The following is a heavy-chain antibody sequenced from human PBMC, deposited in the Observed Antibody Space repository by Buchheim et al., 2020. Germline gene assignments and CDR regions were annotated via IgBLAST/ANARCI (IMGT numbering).Heavy chain of an antibody. CDR2: ISSSSSTI. V-gene: IGHV3-48*01. D-gene: IGHD5-18*01. Sequence: EVQLVESGGGLVQPGGSLRLSCAASGFTFISYSMNWVRQAPGKGLEWISYISSSSSTIYYADFVKGRFTISRDNAKNSLYLQMNSLRAEDTAVYYCARAERGYSYGPYFDYWGQGTL. CDR3: ARAERGYSYGPYFDY. CDR1: GFTFISYS. J-gene: IGHJ4*02.